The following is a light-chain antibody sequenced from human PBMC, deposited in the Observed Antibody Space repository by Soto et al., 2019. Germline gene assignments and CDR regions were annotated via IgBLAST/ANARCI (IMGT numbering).Light chain of an antibody. V-gene: IGKV4-1*01. J-gene: IGKJ1*01. CDR1: QSPLSGSNNKNH. Sequence: DIVMTQSPDSLAVSLGERATINCKSSQSPLSGSNNKNHLAWYQQKPRQPPKLLIYWASTRESGVPDRFSGSGSGTDFTLTISSLQAEDVAIYYCQQYYTSPWTFGQGTRVEIK. CDR3: QQYYTSPWT. CDR2: WAS.